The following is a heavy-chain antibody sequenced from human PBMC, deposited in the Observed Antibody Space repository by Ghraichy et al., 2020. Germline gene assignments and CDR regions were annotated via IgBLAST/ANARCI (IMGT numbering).Heavy chain of an antibody. D-gene: IGHD2-8*01. V-gene: IGHV1-24*01. CDR3: ATAGVLESGGMDV. J-gene: IGHJ6*02. CDR2: FDPADGQS. Sequence: ASVKVSCTVSGDPLTPVSTPWERQTAGKGLEWMGGFDPADGQSIYAQKFQGRITMTVDTSTDTVHMELSSLRSEDTALYYCATAGVLESGGMDVWGQGTTVIVSS. CDR1: GDPLTPVS.